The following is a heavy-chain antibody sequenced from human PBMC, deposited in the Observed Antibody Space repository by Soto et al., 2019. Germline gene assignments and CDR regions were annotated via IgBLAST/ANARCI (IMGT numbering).Heavy chain of an antibody. D-gene: IGHD2-2*01. CDR2: IYPGDSDT. Sequence: GESLKISCKGSGYSFTGYWIGWVRQMPGKGLEWMGIIYPGDSDTRYSPSFQGQVTISADKSISTAYLQWSSLKASDTAMYYCARPLAKYCSSTSCYDYYYGMDVWGQGTTVTVSS. J-gene: IGHJ6*02. CDR3: ARPLAKYCSSTSCYDYYYGMDV. V-gene: IGHV5-51*01. CDR1: GYSFTGYW.